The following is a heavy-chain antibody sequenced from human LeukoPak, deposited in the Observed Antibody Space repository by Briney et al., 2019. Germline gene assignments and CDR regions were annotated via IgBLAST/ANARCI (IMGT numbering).Heavy chain of an antibody. Sequence: GGSLRLSCAASGFTFSSYAMSWVRQAPGKGLEWVGRIKSKTDGGTTDYAAPVKGRFTISRDDSKNTLYLQMNSLKTEDTAVYYCTPSPAGSGGFFEYWGQGTLVTVSS. CDR3: TPSPAGSGGFFEY. CDR2: IKSKTDGGTT. J-gene: IGHJ4*02. D-gene: IGHD2-15*01. V-gene: IGHV3-15*01. CDR1: GFTFSSYA.